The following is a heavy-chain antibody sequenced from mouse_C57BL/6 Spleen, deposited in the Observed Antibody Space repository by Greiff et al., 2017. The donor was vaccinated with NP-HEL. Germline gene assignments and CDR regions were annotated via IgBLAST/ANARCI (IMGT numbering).Heavy chain of an antibody. Sequence: EVKLVESGGGLVKPGGSLKLSCAASGFTFSSYTMSWVRQTPEKRLEWVATISGGGGNTYYPDSVKGRFTISRDNAKNTLYLQMSSLRSEDTALYYCARRYDSSFDYWGQGTTLTVSS. D-gene: IGHD2-4*01. CDR1: GFTFSSYT. J-gene: IGHJ2*01. CDR2: ISGGGGNT. V-gene: IGHV5-9*01. CDR3: ARRYDSSFDY.